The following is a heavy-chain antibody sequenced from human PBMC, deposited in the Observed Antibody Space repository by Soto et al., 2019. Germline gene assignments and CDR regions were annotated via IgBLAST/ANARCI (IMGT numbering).Heavy chain of an antibody. CDR2: LIPIFGTA. D-gene: IGHD3-22*01. Sequence: QVQLVQSGAEVKKPGSSVKVSCKASGGTFSSYAISWVRQASGQGLEWMGGLIPIFGTAHYAQKFQGRVTITADKSTSTAYMELSSLRSEDTAVYYCARDPSHYYYDSSGYPAYWGQGTLVTVSS. CDR3: ARDPSHYYYDSSGYPAY. J-gene: IGHJ4*02. V-gene: IGHV1-69*06. CDR1: GGTFSSYA.